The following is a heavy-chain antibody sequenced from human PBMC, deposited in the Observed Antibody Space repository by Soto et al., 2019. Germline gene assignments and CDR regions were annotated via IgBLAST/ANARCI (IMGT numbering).Heavy chain of an antibody. J-gene: IGHJ4*02. CDR2: ISYDGSNK. D-gene: IGHD3-10*01. CDR3: ANPYGSGSYYNSCPLVY. V-gene: IGHV3-30-3*01. Sequence: GGSLRLSCAASGFTFSSYAMHWVRQAPGKGLEWVAVISYDGSNKYYADSVKGRFTISRDNSKNTLYLQMNSLRAEDTAVYYCANPYGSGSYYNSCPLVYWAQGTLVPVSS. CDR1: GFTFSSYA.